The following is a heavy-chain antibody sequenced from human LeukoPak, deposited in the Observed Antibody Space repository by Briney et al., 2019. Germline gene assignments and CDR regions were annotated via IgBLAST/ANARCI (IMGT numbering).Heavy chain of an antibody. CDR2: LFPSHSDS. J-gene: IGHJ6*03. Sequence: GQSLKTSLWGSGIGFTNYWIAWGRQLPGKGLEGMGRLFPSHSDSRFSPSFKGQLSTTVDTTINTDFLQWSSLRASDTGTYYCGRAGYGDFGFNFYMDVWGKGTTVIVSS. V-gene: IGHV5-51*01. CDR3: GRAGYGDFGFNFYMDV. CDR1: GIGFTNYW. D-gene: IGHD4-17*01.